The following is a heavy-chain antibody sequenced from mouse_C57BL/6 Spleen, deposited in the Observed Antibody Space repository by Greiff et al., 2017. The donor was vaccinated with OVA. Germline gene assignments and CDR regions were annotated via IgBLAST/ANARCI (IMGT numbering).Heavy chain of an antibody. J-gene: IGHJ3*01. Sequence: VQLQQPGAELVKPGASVKMSCKASGYTFTSYWITWVKQRPGQGLEWIGDIYPGSGSTNYNEKFKSKATLTVDTSSSTAYMQLSSLTSEDSAVYYCAREGFYDCYYPWFAYWGQGTLVTVSA. CDR3: AREGFYDCYYPWFAY. D-gene: IGHD2-3*01. V-gene: IGHV1-55*01. CDR2: IYPGSGST. CDR1: GYTFTSYW.